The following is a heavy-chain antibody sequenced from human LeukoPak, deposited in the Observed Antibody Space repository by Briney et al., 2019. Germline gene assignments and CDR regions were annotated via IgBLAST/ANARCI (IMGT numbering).Heavy chain of an antibody. V-gene: IGHV5-51*01. CDR3: ARHFGTGTPFDY. CDR2: TGASDT. Sequence: GESLKISCQGSGYRFSNYWIGWVRQVPGKGLEWMGVTGASDTRYSPSFEGQVTMSVDKSINTAYLQWSSLKASGTAMYYCARHFGTGTPFDYWGQGTLVTVSS. D-gene: IGHD3/OR15-3a*01. J-gene: IGHJ4*02. CDR1: GYRFSNYW.